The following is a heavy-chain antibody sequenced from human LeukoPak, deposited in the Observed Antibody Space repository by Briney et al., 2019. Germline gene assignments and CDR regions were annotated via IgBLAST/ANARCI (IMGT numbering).Heavy chain of an antibody. D-gene: IGHD6-19*01. J-gene: IGHJ4*02. Sequence: PSETLSLTCTVSGGIISSNYWSWIRQPPGKGLEWIGYIYYSGSTNYNPSLKSRVTISVDTSKNQSSLKLSSVTAADTPVYYCARHAVAGTIGYWGQGTLVTVSS. CDR2: IYYSGST. V-gene: IGHV4-59*08. CDR1: GGIISSNY. CDR3: ARHAVAGTIGY.